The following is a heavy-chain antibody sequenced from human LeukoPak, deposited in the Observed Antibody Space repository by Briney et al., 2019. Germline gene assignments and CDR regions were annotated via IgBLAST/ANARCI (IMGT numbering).Heavy chain of an antibody. CDR2: INHSGST. CDR3: ARGRPRGRGATANNWFDP. D-gene: IGHD1-26*01. CDR1: GGSFSGYY. V-gene: IGHV4-34*01. J-gene: IGHJ5*02. Sequence: KPSETLSLTCAVYGGSFSGYYWSWIRQPPGKGLEWIGEINHSGSTNYNPSLKSRVTISVDTSKNQFSLKLSSVTAADTAVDYCARGRPRGRGATANNWFDPWGQGTLVTVSS.